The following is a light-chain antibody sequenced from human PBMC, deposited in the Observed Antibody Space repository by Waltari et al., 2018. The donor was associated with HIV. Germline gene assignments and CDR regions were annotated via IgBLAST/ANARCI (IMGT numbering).Light chain of an antibody. CDR2: RNN. Sequence: QSVLTQPPSASGTPGQRVTISCSGSSTNIGGTYVYWYQQLPGTAPKLLIYRNNQRPSGVPVRFSGSKSGTSASMAISGLRSEDEADYYCASWDDSLSGYVVFGGGTKLTVL. CDR3: ASWDDSLSGYVV. CDR1: STNIGGTY. J-gene: IGLJ2*01. V-gene: IGLV1-47*01.